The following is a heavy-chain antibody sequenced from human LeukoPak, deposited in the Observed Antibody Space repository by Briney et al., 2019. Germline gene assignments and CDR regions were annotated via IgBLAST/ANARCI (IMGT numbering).Heavy chain of an antibody. CDR3: ARERSGQVDY. D-gene: IGHD6-19*01. V-gene: IGHV3-74*01. CDR2: INSDGSST. J-gene: IGHJ4*02. CDR1: GFTFSSYW. Sequence: QPGGSLRLSCAASGFTFSSYWMHWVRQVPGKGLVWVSRINSDGSSTSYGDAVKGRFTISRDNAKNTLYLQMNSLRAEDTAVYYCARERSGQVDYWGQGTLVTVSS.